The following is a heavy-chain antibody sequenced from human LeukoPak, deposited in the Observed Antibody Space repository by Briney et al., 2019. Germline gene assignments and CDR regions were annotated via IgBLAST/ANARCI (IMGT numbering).Heavy chain of an antibody. D-gene: IGHD3-22*01. Sequence: ASVKVSCKASGYTFTSYGISWVRQAPGQGLEWMGIINPSGGSTSYAQKFQGRVTMTRDTSTSTVYMELSSLRSEDTAVYYCARDSGITMIVGSVDFDYWGQGTLVTVSS. CDR3: ARDSGITMIVGSVDFDY. J-gene: IGHJ4*02. CDR1: GYTFTSYG. CDR2: INPSGGST. V-gene: IGHV1-46*01.